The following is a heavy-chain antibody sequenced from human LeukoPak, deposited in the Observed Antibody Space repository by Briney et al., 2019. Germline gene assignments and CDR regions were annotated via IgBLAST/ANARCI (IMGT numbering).Heavy chain of an antibody. J-gene: IGHJ3*02. D-gene: IGHD3-16*01. CDR2: VASSGIST. CDR1: GFIFSSYG. Sequence: PGRSLRLSCAASGFIFSSYGLHWVRQAPGKGLEWVSSVASSGISTYYADSVRGRFTISRDNSKNTLYLQMNSLRPVDTAVYYCAKKVGGVYSFAIWGQGTTVTVSS. CDR3: AKKVGGVYSFAI. V-gene: IGHV3-23*01.